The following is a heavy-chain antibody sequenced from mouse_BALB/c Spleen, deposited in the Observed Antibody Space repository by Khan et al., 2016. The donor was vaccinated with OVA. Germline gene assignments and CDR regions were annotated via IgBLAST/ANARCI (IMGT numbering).Heavy chain of an antibody. V-gene: IGHV1-63*02. CDR1: GYTFTNYW. CDR3: ARWATWYFDV. Sequence: QVQLQQSGAELIRPGTSVKISCKASGYTFTNYWLGWIKQRPGHGLEWIGDIYPGGGYTNYNEKFKGKATQTADTSSSTAYMQLSGLTSEDSTVYFCARWATWYFDVWGAGTTVTVSS. D-gene: IGHD3-1*01. CDR2: IYPGGGYT. J-gene: IGHJ1*01.